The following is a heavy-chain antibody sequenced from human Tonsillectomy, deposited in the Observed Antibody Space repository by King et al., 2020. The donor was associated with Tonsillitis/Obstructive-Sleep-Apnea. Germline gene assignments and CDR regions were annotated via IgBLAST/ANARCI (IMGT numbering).Heavy chain of an antibody. J-gene: IGHJ4*02. CDR3: ARPPGGFWSGYSRAPLGY. D-gene: IGHD3-3*01. V-gene: IGHV1-46*01. CDR1: GYTFTSYY. Sequence: QLVQSGAEVKKPGASVKISCKASGYTFTSYYIHWVRQAPGKGLEGMGIINPSGGRTSYAQKFQGRVTMTRDTSTSTVYMELSSLRSEDTAVYYCARPPGGFWSGYSRAPLGYWGQGTLVTVSS. CDR2: INPSGGRT.